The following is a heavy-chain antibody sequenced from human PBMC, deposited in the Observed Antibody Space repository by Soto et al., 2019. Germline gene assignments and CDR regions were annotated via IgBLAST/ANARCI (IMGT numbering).Heavy chain of an antibody. CDR2: ISYDGSNK. V-gene: IGHV3-30*18. J-gene: IGHJ6*03. CDR1: GFTFSSYG. Sequence: GGSLRLSCAASGFTFSSYGMHWVRQAPGKGLEWVAVISYDGSNKYYADSVKGRFTISRDDSKNTLYLQMNSLRAEDTAVYYCAKSAHYYYYYMDVWGKGTTVTV. CDR3: AKSAHYYYYYMDV.